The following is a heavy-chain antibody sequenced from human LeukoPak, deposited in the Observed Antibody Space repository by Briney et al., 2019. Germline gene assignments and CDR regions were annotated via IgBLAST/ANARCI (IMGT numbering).Heavy chain of an antibody. CDR2: IYSGGST. D-gene: IGHD2-8*01. CDR3: ARGWYYFDY. J-gene: IGHJ4*02. V-gene: IGHV3-53*01. CDR1: GFIVSSNY. Sequence: GGSLRLSCAASGFIVSSNYVSWVRQAPGKGLEWVSVIYSGGSTYYADSVRGRFTISRDNAKNSLYLQMNSLRAEDTAVYYCARGWYYFDYWDQGTLVTVSS.